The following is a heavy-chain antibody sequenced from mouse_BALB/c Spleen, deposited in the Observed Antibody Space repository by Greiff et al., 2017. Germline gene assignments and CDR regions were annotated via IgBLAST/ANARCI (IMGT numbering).Heavy chain of an antibody. D-gene: IGHD2-2*01. CDR1: GFSLTSYS. Sequence: QVQLQQSGPGLVAPSQTLSITCTVSGFSLTSYSVHWVRQPPGKGLEWLGMIWGGGSTDYNSALKSRLSISKDNSKSKVFLKMNRLQTDDTAMYYGARHNGYYWYFDVWGAGTTVTVSS. CDR3: ARHNGYYWYFDV. V-gene: IGHV2-6-4*01. J-gene: IGHJ1*01. CDR2: IWGGGST.